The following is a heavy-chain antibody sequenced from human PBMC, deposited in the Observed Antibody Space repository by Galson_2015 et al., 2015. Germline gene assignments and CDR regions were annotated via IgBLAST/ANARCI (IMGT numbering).Heavy chain of an antibody. CDR1: GFTFGDYA. J-gene: IGHJ4*02. D-gene: IGHD3-10*01. CDR2: IRSKAFGATT. CDR3: TRDPQISTGRGVMGAAEY. Sequence: SLRLSCAGSGFTFGDYAMNWFRQAPGKGLEWVGFIRSKAFGATTEYAASVRGRFTFSRDDSNSIAYLQMNSLKIEDTAVYYCTRDPQISTGRGVMGAAEYWGQGSLVTVSS. V-gene: IGHV3-49*03.